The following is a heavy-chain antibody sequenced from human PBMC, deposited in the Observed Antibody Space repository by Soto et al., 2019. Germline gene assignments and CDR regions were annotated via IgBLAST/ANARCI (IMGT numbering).Heavy chain of an antibody. CDR1: GGTFSSYS. Sequence: ASVKVSCKASGGTFSSYSISWVRQAPGQGLEWMGGIIPIFGTANYAQKFQGRVTITADESTSTAYMELSSLRSEDTAVYYCASEIVTSPGLRRIYYYYGMYVWGQGTTVTVSS. CDR2: IIPIFGTA. D-gene: IGHD5-12*01. J-gene: IGHJ6*02. V-gene: IGHV1-69*13. CDR3: ASEIVTSPGLRRIYYYYGMYV.